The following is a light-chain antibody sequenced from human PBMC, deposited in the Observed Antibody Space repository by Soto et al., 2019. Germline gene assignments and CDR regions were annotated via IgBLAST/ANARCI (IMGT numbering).Light chain of an antibody. CDR1: QSVASSY. CDR3: QQYASSSYT. V-gene: IGKV3-20*01. J-gene: IGKJ2*01. CDR2: ATS. Sequence: DIMLTQSPGTLSSSPGERATLSCRASQSVASSYLGWYQQKPGQAPRLLIYATSSKATGIPCRFSGSGSGTDFTLTISRLEPEDVAVYYCQQYASSSYTFGQGTKLEIK.